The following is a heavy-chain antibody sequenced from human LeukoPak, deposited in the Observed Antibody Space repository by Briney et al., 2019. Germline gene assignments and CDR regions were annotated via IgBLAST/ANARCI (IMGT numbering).Heavy chain of an antibody. D-gene: IGHD3-22*01. Sequence: GASVTVSCKASGYTFTSSYIQWVRQAPGQGPEWMGMINPSGGTTTYAQKFQGRVTMTRDTSTSTVYMELSSLRSGDTAVYYCARDPARYDSSGDYWGQGTLVTVSS. CDR2: INPSGGTT. CDR1: GYTFTSSY. V-gene: IGHV1-46*01. CDR3: ARDPARYDSSGDY. J-gene: IGHJ4*02.